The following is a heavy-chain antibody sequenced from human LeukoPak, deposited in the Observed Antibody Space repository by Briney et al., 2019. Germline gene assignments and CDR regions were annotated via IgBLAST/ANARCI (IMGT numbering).Heavy chain of an antibody. J-gene: IGHJ5*02. D-gene: IGHD4-11*01. CDR3: ARDPVQLGLQYNWFDP. Sequence: PGGSLRLSCAASGFTFSSYWMSWVRQAPGKGLEWVSSISSSSSYIYYADSVKGRFTISRDNAKNSLYLQMNSLRAEDTAVYYCARDPVQLGLQYNWFDPWGQGTLVTVSS. V-gene: IGHV3-21*01. CDR2: ISSSSSYI. CDR1: GFTFSSYW.